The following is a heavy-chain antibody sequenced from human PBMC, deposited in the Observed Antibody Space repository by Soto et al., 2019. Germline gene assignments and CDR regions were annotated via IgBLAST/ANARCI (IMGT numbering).Heavy chain of an antibody. J-gene: IGHJ4*02. V-gene: IGHV1-18*04. CDR3: ALSSDLVGIFDY. D-gene: IGHD6-19*01. Sequence: GASGKVSCKASGYTFTSYGISWVRQAPGQGLEWMGWISAYTGNTNYAQKLQGRVTMTTDTSTSTAYMELRSLRSDDTAVYSCALSSDLVGIFDYSGQGTLVTVSS. CDR1: GYTFTSYG. CDR2: ISAYTGNT.